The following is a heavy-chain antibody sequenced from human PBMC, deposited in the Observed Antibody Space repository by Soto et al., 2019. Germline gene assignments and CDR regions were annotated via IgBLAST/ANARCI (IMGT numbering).Heavy chain of an antibody. CDR3: AKDRGWSSADLEY. CDR1: GFNFSSFG. D-gene: IGHD6-19*01. CDR2: MSYDGSSK. J-gene: IGHJ4*02. Sequence: GGSLRLSCAASGFNFSSFGMHWVRQAPGKGLEWVALMSYDGSSKYYQDSLKGRFTISRDKSKNTLYLQMSSLRVEDTAVYYCAKDRGWSSADLEYWGQGTLVTVSS. V-gene: IGHV3-30*18.